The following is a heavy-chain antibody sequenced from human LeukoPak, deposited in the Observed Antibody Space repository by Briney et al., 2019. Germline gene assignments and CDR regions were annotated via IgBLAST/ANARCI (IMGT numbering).Heavy chain of an antibody. CDR1: GFTFSDCG. D-gene: IGHD6-13*01. V-gene: IGHV3-30*03. Sequence: HTGGSLRLSCAASGFTFSDCGMHWVRQAPGKGLEWLALISSDGSNKYYADSVKGRFTISRDNSKNTLYLQMNSLRAEDTAVYYCADSRGDYWGQGTLVTVSS. J-gene: IGHJ4*02. CDR3: ADSRGDY. CDR2: ISSDGSNK.